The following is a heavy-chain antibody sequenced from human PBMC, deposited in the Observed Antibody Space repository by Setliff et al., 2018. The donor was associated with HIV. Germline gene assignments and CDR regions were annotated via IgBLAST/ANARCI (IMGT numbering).Heavy chain of an antibody. CDR2: IGQDGSEK. CDR3: ARKLRPGHGVDV. Sequence: PGGSLRLSCAASRFDFNNYWMCWVRQAPGKGLEWVANIGQDGSEKNYVDSGKGRFTISRDNAKNSMDLQMNSLRAEDTAIYYCARKLRPGHGVDVWGQGTTVTVSS. D-gene: IGHD3-10*01. J-gene: IGHJ6*02. CDR1: RFDFNNYW. V-gene: IGHV3-7*01.